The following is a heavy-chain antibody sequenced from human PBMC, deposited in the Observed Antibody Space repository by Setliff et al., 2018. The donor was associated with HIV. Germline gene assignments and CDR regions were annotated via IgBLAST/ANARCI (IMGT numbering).Heavy chain of an antibody. CDR3: TRRDVTTGMDP. CDR1: GGSISSSSYY. CDR2: IFYTGST. V-gene: IGHV4-39*01. J-gene: IGHJ5*02. Sequence: SETLSLTCTVSGGSISSSSYYWDWIRQPPGKSLEWVGSIFYTGSTNYRPSLESRVIVSLDTSKNQFSLKLSSVTAADTAVYYCTRRDVTTGMDPWGPGILVTVS. D-gene: IGHD4-17*01.